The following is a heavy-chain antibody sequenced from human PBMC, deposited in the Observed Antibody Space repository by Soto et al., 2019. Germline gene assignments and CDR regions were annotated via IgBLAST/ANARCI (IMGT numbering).Heavy chain of an antibody. V-gene: IGHV3-21*01. D-gene: IGHD2-2*01. CDR3: VSSGTAPMLRHNWFDP. CDR2: ITTSGSYI. Sequence: EVQLVESGGGLVKPGGSLRLSCAASGFTFSSYDMNWVRQAPGKGLEYVSSITTSGSYIYYGDSVRGRFTISRDNAKNSLFLQMDSLRAEDTAVYCCVSSGTAPMLRHNWFDPWGQGTLVTVSS. J-gene: IGHJ5*02. CDR1: GFTFSSYD.